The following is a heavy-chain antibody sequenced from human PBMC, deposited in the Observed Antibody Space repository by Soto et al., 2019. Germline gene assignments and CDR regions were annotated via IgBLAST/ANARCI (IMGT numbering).Heavy chain of an antibody. Sequence: QVQLVQSGAEVKKPGASVKVSCKASGYTFTSYSITWVRQAPGQGLEWMGWISVYSGNTKYAQNFQGRVTMTTDTSTSTAYMELRSLRSDDTAVYYCARDGVAVTTGISGYWGQGTLVTVS. CDR2: ISVYSGNT. V-gene: IGHV1-18*01. J-gene: IGHJ4*02. CDR3: ARDGVAVTTGISGY. D-gene: IGHD4-4*01. CDR1: GYTFTSYS.